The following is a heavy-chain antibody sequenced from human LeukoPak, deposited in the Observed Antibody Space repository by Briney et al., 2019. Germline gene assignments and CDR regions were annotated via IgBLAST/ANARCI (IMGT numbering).Heavy chain of an antibody. Sequence: PGGSLRLSCAASGFTFSIYSMNWVRQAPGKGLEWVSSISSSSSYIYYADSVKGRFTISRDNAKNSLYLQMNSLRAEDTAVYYCARSGLDAFDIWGQGTMVTVSS. D-gene: IGHD3/OR15-3a*01. CDR1: GFTFSIYS. CDR3: ARSGLDAFDI. J-gene: IGHJ3*02. CDR2: ISSSSSYI. V-gene: IGHV3-21*01.